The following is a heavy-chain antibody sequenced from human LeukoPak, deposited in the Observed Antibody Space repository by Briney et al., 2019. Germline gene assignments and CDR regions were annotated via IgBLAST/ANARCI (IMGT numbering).Heavy chain of an antibody. J-gene: IGHJ4*02. V-gene: IGHV4-59*02. CDR2: IYHTGST. CDR3: ASRKLGNDY. CDR1: GGSVSDYY. D-gene: IGHD7-27*01. Sequence: SETLSLTCTISGGSVSDYYWSWIRQSPGKGLEWIGYIYHTGSTSYSPSLKSRVTISADTSQNQFSLKLSSVTAADTAVYYCASRKLGNDYWGQGTLVTVPS.